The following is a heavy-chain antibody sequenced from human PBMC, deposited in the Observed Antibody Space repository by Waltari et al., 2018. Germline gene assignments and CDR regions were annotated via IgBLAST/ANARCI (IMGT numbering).Heavy chain of an antibody. CDR3: ARRVDLLTTYYTYYFDS. Sequence: QVRLQESGPGLLKPSQTLSLTCSVSGHSLSNSDYYWTWIRQTPGRGLEWIGFIHRGVTTDYNPSLKSRLTISVDMAKNHVSLHLTSVTAADTAVYYCARRVDLLTTYYTYYFDSWGQGTLVTVSS. CDR1: GHSLSNSDYY. CDR2: IHRGVTT. J-gene: IGHJ4*02. V-gene: IGHV4-30-4*08. D-gene: IGHD3-9*01.